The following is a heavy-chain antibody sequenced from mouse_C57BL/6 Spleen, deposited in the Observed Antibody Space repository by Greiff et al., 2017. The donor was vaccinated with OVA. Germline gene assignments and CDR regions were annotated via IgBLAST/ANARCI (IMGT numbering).Heavy chain of an antibody. Sequence: VQLQQSGPELVKPGASVKMSCKASGYTFTDYNMHWVKQSHGKSLEWIGYINPNNGGTSYNQKFKGKATLTVNKSSSTAYMELRSLTSEDSAVYYCARNYGRPSWYFDVWGTGTTVTVSS. CDR1: GYTFTDYN. CDR2: INPNNGGT. D-gene: IGHD1-1*01. V-gene: IGHV1-22*01. CDR3: ARNYGRPSWYFDV. J-gene: IGHJ1*03.